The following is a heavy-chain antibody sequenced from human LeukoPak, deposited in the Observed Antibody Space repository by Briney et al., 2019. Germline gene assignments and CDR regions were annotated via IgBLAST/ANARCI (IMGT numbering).Heavy chain of an antibody. CDR3: ARTLYGSGSAEIDY. J-gene: IGHJ4*02. V-gene: IGHV3-21*01. D-gene: IGHD3-10*01. CDR1: GFTFSSYS. Sequence: TSGGSLRLSCAASGFTFSSYSMNWVRQAPGKGLEWVSSISSSSSYIYYADSVKGRFTISRDNAKNSLYLQMNSLRAEDTAVYYCARTLYGSGSAEIDYWGQGTLVTVSS. CDR2: ISSSSSYI.